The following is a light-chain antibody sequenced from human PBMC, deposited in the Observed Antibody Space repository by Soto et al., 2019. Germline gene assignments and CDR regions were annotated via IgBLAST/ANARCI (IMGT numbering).Light chain of an antibody. CDR2: RNT. J-gene: IGLJ3*02. CDR1: SSNIGKNY. Sequence: QSVLTQPPSASGTPGQRVTISCSGSSSNIGKNYVYWYQQLSGRAPKLLIYRNTQRPSGVPDQFSGSKSGTSASLAISGLRSEDEADYYCSVWDANLSAWVFGGGTKLTVL. CDR3: SVWDANLSAWV. V-gene: IGLV1-47*01.